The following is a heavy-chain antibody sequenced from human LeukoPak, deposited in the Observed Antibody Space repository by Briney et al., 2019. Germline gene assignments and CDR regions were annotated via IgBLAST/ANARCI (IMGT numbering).Heavy chain of an antibody. V-gene: IGHV1-2*02. CDR1: GYTFTGYY. Sequence: ASVKVSCKASGYTFTGYYMHWVRQAPGQGLEWMGWINPNSGGTNYAQKFQGRVTMTRDTSISTAYMELSRLRSDDTAVYYCARQSLPELGDSEFDYWGQGTLVTVSS. J-gene: IGHJ4*02. CDR2: INPNSGGT. CDR3: ARQSLPELGDSEFDY. D-gene: IGHD7-27*01.